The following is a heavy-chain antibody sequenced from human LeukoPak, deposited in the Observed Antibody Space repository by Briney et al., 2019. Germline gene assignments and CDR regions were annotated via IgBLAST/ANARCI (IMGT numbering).Heavy chain of an antibody. Sequence: GSLRLSCAASGFTVSSNYMSWVRQAPGKGLEWVSVIYSGGSTYYADSVKGRFTIFRDNSKNTLYLQMNSLRAEDTAVYYCARGSPMLRGRPFDYWGQGTLVTVSS. CDR1: GFTVSSNY. CDR3: ARGSPMLRGRPFDY. CDR2: IYSGGST. V-gene: IGHV3-53*01. J-gene: IGHJ4*02. D-gene: IGHD3-10*01.